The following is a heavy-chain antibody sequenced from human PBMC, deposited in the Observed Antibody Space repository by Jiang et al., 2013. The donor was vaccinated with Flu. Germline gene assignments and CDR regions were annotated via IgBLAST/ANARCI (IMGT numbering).Heavy chain of an antibody. CDR1: GYSFTTYW. Sequence: EVKKPGESLVISCKGSGYSFTTYWIGWVRQMPGKGLEWMGIIYPGDSDTRYSPSFQGQVTISADKSITTAYLQWSSLRASDTAIYYCTRLRYCSGGTCYPDTWGQGTLVAVSS. D-gene: IGHD2-15*01. CDR2: IYPGDSDT. V-gene: IGHV5-51*01. J-gene: IGHJ5*02. CDR3: TRLRYCSGGTCYPDT.